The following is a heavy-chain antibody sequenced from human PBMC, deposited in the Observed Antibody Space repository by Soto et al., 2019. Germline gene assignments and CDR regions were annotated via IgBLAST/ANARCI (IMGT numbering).Heavy chain of an antibody. V-gene: IGHV4-30-2*01. Sequence: SETLSLTCAVSGGSISSGGYSWSWIRQPPGKGLEWIGYIYHSGSTYYNPSLKSRVTISVDRSKNQFSLKLSSVTAADTAVYYCARADLFQQLATGYFDYWGQGTLVTVSS. D-gene: IGHD6-13*01. CDR1: GGSISSGGYS. CDR3: ARADLFQQLATGYFDY. CDR2: IYHSGST. J-gene: IGHJ4*02.